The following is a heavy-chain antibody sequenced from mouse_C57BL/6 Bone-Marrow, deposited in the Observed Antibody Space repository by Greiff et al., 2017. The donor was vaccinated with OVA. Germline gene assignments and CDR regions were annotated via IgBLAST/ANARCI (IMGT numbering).Heavy chain of an antibody. CDR3: ARDLVPYAMDY. V-gene: IGHV5-4*01. Sequence: EVKLEESGGGLVKPGGSLKLSCAASGFTFSSYAMSWVRQTPEKRLAWVATISDGGSYTYYPDNVKGRFTISRDNAKNNLYLQMSHLKSEDTAMYYCARDLVPYAMDYWGQGTSVTVSS. D-gene: IGHD2-2*01. J-gene: IGHJ4*01. CDR1: GFTFSSYA. CDR2: ISDGGSYT.